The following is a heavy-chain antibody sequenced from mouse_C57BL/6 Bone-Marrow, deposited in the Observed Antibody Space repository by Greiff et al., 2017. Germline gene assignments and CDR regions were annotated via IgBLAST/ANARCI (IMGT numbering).Heavy chain of an antibody. CDR1: GFTFTDYY. D-gene: IGHD1-1*01. Sequence: DVHLVQSGGGLVQPGGSLSLSCAASGFTFTDYYMRWVRQPPGQALEWLGFIRHTANGSTPEYSASVKGRFTISRDNSQSRLYRQMKALRAEDSATYYCARSLITTVVAFDDWGQGTTLTVSA. V-gene: IGHV7-3*01. CDR2: IRHTANGSTP. J-gene: IGHJ2*01. CDR3: ARSLITTVVAFDD.